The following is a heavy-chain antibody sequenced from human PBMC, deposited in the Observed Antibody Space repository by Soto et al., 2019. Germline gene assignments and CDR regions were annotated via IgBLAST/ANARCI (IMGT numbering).Heavy chain of an antibody. Sequence: QVQLVQSGAEVKRPGSSVKVSCKASGGTFNNYAINWVRQAPGQGLEWMGGIIPIFGTTNFAQKFQGRVTITADESTSTAYMELSSLRSDDTAVYYCARMVVAATTVVGDYYCYGMDVWGLGTTVTVSS. D-gene: IGHD2-15*01. V-gene: IGHV1-69*12. CDR3: ARMVVAATTVVGDYYCYGMDV. CDR2: IIPIFGTT. J-gene: IGHJ6*02. CDR1: GGTFNNYA.